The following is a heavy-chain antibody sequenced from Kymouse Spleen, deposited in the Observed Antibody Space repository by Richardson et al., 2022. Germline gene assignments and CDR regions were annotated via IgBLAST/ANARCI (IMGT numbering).Heavy chain of an antibody. D-gene: IGHD3-10*01. CDR3: AKDKDYYGSGSSSDYYYGMDV. J-gene: IGHJ6*02. V-gene: IGHV3-30*18. CDR2: ISYDGSNK. Sequence: QVQLVESGGGVVQPGRSLRLSCAASGFTFSSYGMHWVRQAPGKGLEWVAVISYDGSNKYYADSVKGRFTISRDNSKNTLYLQMNSLRAEDTAVYYCAKDKDYYGSGSSSDYYYGMDVWGQGTTVTVSS. CDR1: GFTFSSYG.